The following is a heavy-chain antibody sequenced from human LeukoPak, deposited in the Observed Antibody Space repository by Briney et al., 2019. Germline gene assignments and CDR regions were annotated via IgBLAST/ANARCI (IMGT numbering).Heavy chain of an antibody. CDR2: ISSSGSTI. CDR1: GFTFSDYY. V-gene: IGHV3-11*01. J-gene: IGHJ4*02. CDR3: AKVPRFVVVPAAMDY. D-gene: IGHD2-2*01. Sequence: GGSLRLSCAASGFTFSDYYMSWIRQAPGKGLEWVSYISSSGSTIYYADSVKGRFTISRDNSKNTLYLQMNSLRAEDTAVYYCAKVPRFVVVPAAMDYWGQGTLVTVSS.